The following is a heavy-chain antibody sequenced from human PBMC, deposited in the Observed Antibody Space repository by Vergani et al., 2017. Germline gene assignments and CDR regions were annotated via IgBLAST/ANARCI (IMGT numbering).Heavy chain of an antibody. D-gene: IGHD6-19*01. CDR2: IYTSGST. V-gene: IGHV4-4*07. CDR1: GGSISSYY. Sequence: QVQLQESGPGLVKPSETLSLTCTVSGGSISSYYWSWIRQPAGKGLEWIGRIYTSGSTNYNPSLKSRVTISVDTSKNQFPLKLSSVTAADTAVYYCARDSYSIAVAGTVSYYYYYYGMDVWGQGTTVTVSS. CDR3: ARDSYSIAVAGTVSYYYYYYGMDV. J-gene: IGHJ6*02.